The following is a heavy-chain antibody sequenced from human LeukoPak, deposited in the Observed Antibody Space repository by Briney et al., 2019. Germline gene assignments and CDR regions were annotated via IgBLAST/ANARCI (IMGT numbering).Heavy chain of an antibody. D-gene: IGHD4-17*01. CDR2: ISAYNGNT. J-gene: IGHJ4*02. Sequence: SVKVSCKASGYTFTSYGISWVRQAPGQGLEWMGWISAYNGNTNYAQKLQGRLTMTTDTSTSTAYMDLRSLRSDDTAFYYCARGSSSYADYNTLDYWGQGTLVTVSS. CDR1: GYTFTSYG. CDR3: ARGSSSYADYNTLDY. V-gene: IGHV1-18*01.